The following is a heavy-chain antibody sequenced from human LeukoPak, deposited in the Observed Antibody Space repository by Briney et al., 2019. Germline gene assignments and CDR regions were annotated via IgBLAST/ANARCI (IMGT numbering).Heavy chain of an antibody. D-gene: IGHD7-27*01. Sequence: SETLSLTWTVSGGSISSGGYYWGWIRQHPGRGLEWFGYIYYSGSTYYNPSLKSRVTISVDTSKNQFSLKLSSVTAADTAVYYCARRSGTPLGFNRYDYWGQGTLVTVSS. CDR2: IYYSGST. CDR3: ARRSGTPLGFNRYDY. V-gene: IGHV4-31*02. CDR1: GGSISSGGYY. J-gene: IGHJ4*02.